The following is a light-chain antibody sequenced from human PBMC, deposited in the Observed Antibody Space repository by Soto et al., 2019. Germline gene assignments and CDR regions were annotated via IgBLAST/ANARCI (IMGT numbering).Light chain of an antibody. J-gene: IGLJ2*01. V-gene: IGLV2-18*01. CDR2: EVS. CDR3: SLYTSSSTL. CDR1: SSDVGSYNR. Sequence: QSVLTQPPSVSGSPGQSVTISCTGTSSDVGSYNRVSWYQQPPATAPKLMIYEVSNRPSGVPDRFSGSKSGNTASLTISGLQAEDEADYYCSLYTSSSTLFGGGTKLTVL.